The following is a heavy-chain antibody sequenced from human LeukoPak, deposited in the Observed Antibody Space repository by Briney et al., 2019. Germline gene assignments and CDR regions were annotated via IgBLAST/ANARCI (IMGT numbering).Heavy chain of an antibody. CDR3: ARVRSTRYCSGGSCYGAPPGTSNKYFDY. D-gene: IGHD2-15*01. CDR1: GGSFSGYY. Sequence: SETLSLTCAVYGGSFSGYYWSWIRQPPGKGLEWIGEINHSGSTNYNPSLKSRVTISVDTSKNQFSLKLSSVTAADTAVYYCARVRSTRYCSGGSCYGAPPGTSNKYFDYWGQGTLVTVSS. V-gene: IGHV4-34*01. CDR2: INHSGST. J-gene: IGHJ4*02.